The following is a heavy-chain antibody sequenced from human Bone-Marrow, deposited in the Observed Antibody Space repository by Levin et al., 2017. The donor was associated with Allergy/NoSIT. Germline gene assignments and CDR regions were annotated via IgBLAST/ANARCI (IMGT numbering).Heavy chain of an antibody. V-gene: IGHV3-74*01. CDR1: GFTFSNYW. CDR3: AQVADGYSDADGACDV. Sequence: PGGSLRLSCAASGFTFSNYWMHWIRQTPGTGLVWVSRIRPDGSTTAYADSVRGRFTISRDNTKNTLYLQMNSLRAEDTALYYCAQVADGYSDADGACDVWGQGTMVTVSS. J-gene: IGHJ3*01. D-gene: IGHD5-18*01. CDR2: IRPDGSTT.